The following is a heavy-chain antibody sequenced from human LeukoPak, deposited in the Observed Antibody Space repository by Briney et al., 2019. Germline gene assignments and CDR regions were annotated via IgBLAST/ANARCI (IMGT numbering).Heavy chain of an antibody. CDR3: ARAEFTTMIDI. V-gene: IGHV4-59*01. CDR2: IYYSGST. Sequence: PSETLSLTCTVSGGSISSYYWSWIRQPPGKGLEWIGYIYYSGSTNYNPSLKSRVTISVDTSKNQFSLKLSSVTAADTAVYYCARAEFTTMIDIWGQGTMVTVSS. CDR1: GGSISSYY. D-gene: IGHD3-22*01. J-gene: IGHJ3*02.